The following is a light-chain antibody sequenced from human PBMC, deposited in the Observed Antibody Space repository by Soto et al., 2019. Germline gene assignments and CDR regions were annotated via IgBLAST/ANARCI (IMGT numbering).Light chain of an antibody. CDR2: SAS. J-gene: IGKJ4*01. Sequence: DIQMTQSPSSLSASVGDRVTITCRASQSIDNYLNWYQQKSGKAPQLLIYSASHLQSGVPSRFSGGGYGTDFILTISSLQPEDSAIYFCQQSITAPLTIGGGTKVEIK. CDR1: QSIDNY. V-gene: IGKV1-39*01. CDR3: QQSITAPLT.